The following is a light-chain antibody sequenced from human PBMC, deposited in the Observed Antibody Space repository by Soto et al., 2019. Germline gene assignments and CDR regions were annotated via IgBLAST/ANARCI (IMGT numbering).Light chain of an antibody. CDR3: QQAGSSFYT. V-gene: IGKV3-20*01. CDR1: QSVSSAY. Sequence: EIVLTQSPGTLSLSPGERATLSCRASQSVSSAYLAWYQQIPGQAPRLLIYGASSRATAIPDRFSGSGSGTDFTLTISGLEPEDFAVYYCQQAGSSFYTFGQGTKLESK. CDR2: GAS. J-gene: IGKJ2*01.